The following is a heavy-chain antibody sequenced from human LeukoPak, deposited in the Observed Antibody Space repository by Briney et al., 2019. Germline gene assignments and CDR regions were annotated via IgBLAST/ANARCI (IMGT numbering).Heavy chain of an antibody. Sequence: GGSLRLSCAASGFTFSSYGMHWVRQAPGKGLEGVAVIWYDGSNKYYADSVKGRFTISRDNSKNTLYVQMNSLRAEDTAVYYCAILGGGPLTYYYYGMDVWGQGTTVTVSS. J-gene: IGHJ6*02. V-gene: IGHV3-33*01. CDR3: AILGGGPLTYYYYGMDV. CDR2: IWYDGSNK. D-gene: IGHD3-16*01. CDR1: GFTFSSYG.